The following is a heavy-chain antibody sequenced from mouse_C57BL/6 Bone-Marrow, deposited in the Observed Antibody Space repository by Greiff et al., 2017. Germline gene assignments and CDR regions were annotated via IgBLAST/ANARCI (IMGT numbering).Heavy chain of an antibody. CDR1: GYTFTNYW. Sequence: VQLQQPGAELVKPGASVKLSCKASGYTFTNYWMHWVKQRPGQGLEWIGMMHPKGGSPDYNEKFKSEATLSVDKSSRTAYMELSSLTSEDSAVYYGARSYEYDDYTMDYWCQGTSVTVAS. V-gene: IGHV1-64*01. CDR3: ARSYEYDDYTMDY. CDR2: MHPKGGSP. D-gene: IGHD2-4*01. J-gene: IGHJ4*01.